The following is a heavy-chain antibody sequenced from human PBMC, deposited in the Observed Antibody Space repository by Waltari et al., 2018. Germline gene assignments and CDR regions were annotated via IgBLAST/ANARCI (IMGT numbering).Heavy chain of an antibody. CDR1: GGSISSSNW. J-gene: IGHJ5*02. V-gene: IGHV4-4*02. D-gene: IGHD6-13*01. CDR3: ARDSRTSSSWYGVLRPLPSWFDP. Sequence: QVQLQESGPGLVKPSGTLSLTCAVSGGSISSSNWRSWVRQPPGKGLEWVGEIYHSGSTNYNPSLKSRVTISVDKSKNQFSLKLSSVTAADTAVYYCARDSRTSSSWYGVLRPLPSWFDPWGQGTLVTVSS. CDR2: IYHSGST.